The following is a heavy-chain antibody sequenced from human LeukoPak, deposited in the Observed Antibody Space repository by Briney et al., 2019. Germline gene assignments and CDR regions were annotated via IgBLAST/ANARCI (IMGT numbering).Heavy chain of an antibody. CDR3: ARFGTTVVTLYYFDS. Sequence: SQTLSLTCTVSGGSISSGGYYWNWIRQHPGKGLEWIGYIYYSGSTYYNPSLKSRVTISVDTSKNQFSLKLSSVTAADTAVYYCARFGTTVVTLYYFDSWGQETLVTVSS. CDR2: IYYSGST. V-gene: IGHV4-31*03. J-gene: IGHJ4*02. D-gene: IGHD4-23*01. CDR1: GGSISSGGYY.